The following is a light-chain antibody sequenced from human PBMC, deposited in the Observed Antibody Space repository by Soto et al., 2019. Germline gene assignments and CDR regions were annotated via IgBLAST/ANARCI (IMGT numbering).Light chain of an antibody. CDR3: SLYGGSNTVV. CDR2: EVS. J-gene: IGLJ2*01. CDR1: SSDVGGYNY. Sequence: QSALTQPPSASGSPGQSVTISCTGSSSDVGGYNYVSWYQQHPGKAPKLMIYEVSKRPSGVPDRLSRSKSGNTASLTVSGLQAEGYSNYYCSLYGGSNTVVFGGGSKRCVL. V-gene: IGLV2-8*01.